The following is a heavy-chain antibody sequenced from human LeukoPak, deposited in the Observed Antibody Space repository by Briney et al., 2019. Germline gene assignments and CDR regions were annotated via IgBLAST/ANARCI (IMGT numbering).Heavy chain of an antibody. CDR2: IKSKTDGGTT. V-gene: IGHV3-15*01. J-gene: IGHJ4*02. Sequence: GGSLRLSCVASGFTFSNAWMSWVRQAPGKGLEWVGRIKSKTDGGTTDYAAPVKGRFTISRDDSKNTLYLQMNSLRAEDTAVYYCARDRGSYYGGDFDSWGQGTLVTVSS. CDR3: ARDRGSYYGGDFDS. CDR1: GFTFSNAW. D-gene: IGHD1-26*01.